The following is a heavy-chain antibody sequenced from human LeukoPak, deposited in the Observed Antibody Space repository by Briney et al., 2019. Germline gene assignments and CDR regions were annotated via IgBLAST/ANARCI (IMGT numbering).Heavy chain of an antibody. Sequence: PGGSLRLSCAASGFTFSSYAMNWVRQAPGKGLEWVSGIIGSGGSTYYADSVKGRFTISRVNSKNTLYLQMNSLRAEDTAVYYCAKDWATMVRGADYWGQGTLVTVSS. CDR2: IIGSGGST. D-gene: IGHD3-10*01. V-gene: IGHV3-23*01. CDR3: AKDWATMVRGADY. CDR1: GFTFSSYA. J-gene: IGHJ4*02.